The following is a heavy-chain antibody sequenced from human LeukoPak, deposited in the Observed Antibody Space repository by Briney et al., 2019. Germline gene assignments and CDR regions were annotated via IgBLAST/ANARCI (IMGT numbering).Heavy chain of an antibody. D-gene: IGHD5-18*01. CDR2: TSYDGSNK. CDR1: GFTFSSYG. Sequence: GGSLRLSCAASGFTFSSYGMHWVRQAPGKGLEWVAVTSYDGSNKYYADSVKGRFTISRDNSKNTLYLQMNSLRAEDTAVYYCAKRRGIQLWSSFDYWGQGTLVTVSS. V-gene: IGHV3-30*18. CDR3: AKRRGIQLWSSFDY. J-gene: IGHJ4*02.